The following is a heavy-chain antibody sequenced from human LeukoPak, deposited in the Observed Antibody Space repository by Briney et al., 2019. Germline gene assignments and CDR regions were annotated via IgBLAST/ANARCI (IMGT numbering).Heavy chain of an antibody. CDR1: GGSISSHY. J-gene: IGHJ4*02. V-gene: IGHV4-59*11. CDR2: IYYSGST. D-gene: IGHD2-2*03. CDR3: AFLDFDY. Sequence: SETLSLTCTVSGGSISSHYWSWIRQPPGKGLEWIGYIYYSGSTNYNPSLKSRVTISVDTSKNQFSLKLSSVTAADTAVYYCAFLDFDYWGQGTLVTVSS.